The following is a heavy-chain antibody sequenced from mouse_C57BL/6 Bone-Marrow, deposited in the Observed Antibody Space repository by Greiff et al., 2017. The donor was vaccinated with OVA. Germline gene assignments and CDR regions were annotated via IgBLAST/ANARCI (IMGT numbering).Heavy chain of an antibody. CDR2: ISYDGSN. CDR1: GYSITSGYY. V-gene: IGHV3-6*01. Sequence: VQLKESGPGLVKPSQSLSLTCSVTGYSITSGYYWNWIRQFPGNKLEWMGYISYDGSNNYNPSLKNRISITRDTSKNQFFLKLNSVTTEDTATYYCARAGYEVFYFDYWGQGTTLTVSS. CDR3: ARAGYEVFYFDY. J-gene: IGHJ2*01. D-gene: IGHD2-2*01.